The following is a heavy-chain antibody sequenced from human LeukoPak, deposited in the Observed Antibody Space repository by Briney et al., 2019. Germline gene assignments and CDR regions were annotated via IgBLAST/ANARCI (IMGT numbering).Heavy chain of an antibody. Sequence: PSETLSLTCTVSGGSVSSGSYYWSRIRQPPGKGLEWIGYIYYSGSTNYNPSLKSRVTISVDTSKNQFSLKLSSVTAADTAVYYCARDVYSSSPNYYYYYGMDVWGQGTTVTVSS. CDR3: ARDVYSSSPNYYYYYGMDV. CDR2: IYYSGST. J-gene: IGHJ6*02. CDR1: GGSVSSGSYY. V-gene: IGHV4-61*01. D-gene: IGHD6-6*01.